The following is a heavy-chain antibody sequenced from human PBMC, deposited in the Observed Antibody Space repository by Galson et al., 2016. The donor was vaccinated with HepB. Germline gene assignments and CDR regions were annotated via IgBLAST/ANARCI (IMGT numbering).Heavy chain of an antibody. V-gene: IGHV1-69*13. D-gene: IGHD3-22*01. Sequence: SVKVSCKASGYTFTTYGISWVRQAPGQGLEWMGGIIPIFRTANYAQKFQGRVTISADESTSTAYLGLSSLRSDDTAIYYCVRGRYSSGTWNWFDPWGQGTLVTVSS. J-gene: IGHJ5*02. CDR1: GYTFTTYG. CDR2: IIPIFRTA. CDR3: VRGRYSSGTWNWFDP.